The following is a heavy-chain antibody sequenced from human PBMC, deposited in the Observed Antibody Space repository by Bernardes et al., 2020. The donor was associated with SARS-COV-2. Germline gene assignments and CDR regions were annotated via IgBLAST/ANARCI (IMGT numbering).Heavy chain of an antibody. CDR2: ISAYNGNT. CDR3: AREDYIAAASLGLDP. D-gene: IGHD6-13*01. V-gene: IGHV1-18*01. CDR1: GYTFTSYG. Sequence: ASVKVSCKASGYTFTSYGISWVRQAPGQGLEWMGWISAYNGNTNYAQKLQGRVTMTTDTSTSTAYMELRSLRSDDTAVDYCAREDYIAAASLGLDPWGQGTLVTVSS. J-gene: IGHJ5*02.